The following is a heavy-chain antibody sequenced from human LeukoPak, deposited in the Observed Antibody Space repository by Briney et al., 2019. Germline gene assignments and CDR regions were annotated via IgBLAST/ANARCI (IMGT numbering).Heavy chain of an antibody. CDR3: AREGILAAGDY. V-gene: IGHV3-7*01. CDR2: VKHDGTEK. J-gene: IGHJ4*02. D-gene: IGHD6-13*01. CDR1: GFTFTSYW. Sequence: GGSLRLSCAASGFTFTSYWMSWVRQAPGKGLEWVANVKHDGTEKYYVDSVKGRFTISRDNTKNSVYLQMNSLRAEVTAVYYCAREGILAAGDYWGQGTLVTVSS.